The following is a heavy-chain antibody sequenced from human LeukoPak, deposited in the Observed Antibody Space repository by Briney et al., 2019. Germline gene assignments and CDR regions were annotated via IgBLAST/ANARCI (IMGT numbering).Heavy chain of an antibody. CDR3: ASDPLLLRLGELSP. D-gene: IGHD3-16*02. J-gene: IGHJ5*02. CDR2: IYFSGTT. V-gene: IGHV4-59*08. CDR1: GGSITPYY. Sequence: SETLSLTCPVSGGSITPYYWSWIRQPPGEGLEWIGYIYFSGTTNYNPSLKSRVTISVDTSKNQFSLKLSSVTAADTAVYYCASDPLLLRLGELSPWGQGTLVTVSS.